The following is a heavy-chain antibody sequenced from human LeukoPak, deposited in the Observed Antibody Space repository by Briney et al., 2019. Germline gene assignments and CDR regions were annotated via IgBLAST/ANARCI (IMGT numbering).Heavy chain of an antibody. CDR3: ARAPSGATLPPYYYYYMDV. Sequence: SETLSLTCTVSGGSISSYYWSWIRQPPGKGLEWIGYIYYSGSTNYNPSLKSRVTISVDTSKNQFSLKLSSVTAADTAVYYCARAPSGATLPPYYYYYMDVWGKGPRSPSP. CDR1: GGSISSYY. CDR2: IYYSGST. J-gene: IGHJ6*03. V-gene: IGHV4-59*01. D-gene: IGHD1-26*01.